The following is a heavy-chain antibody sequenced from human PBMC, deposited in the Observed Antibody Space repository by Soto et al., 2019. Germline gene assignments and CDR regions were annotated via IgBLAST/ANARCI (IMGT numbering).Heavy chain of an antibody. V-gene: IGHV3-23*01. Sequence: GGSLRLSCAASGFTFSSYAMSWVRQAPGKGLEWVSAISGSGGSTYYADSVKGRFTISRDNSKNTLYLQMNSLRAEDTAVYYCAKGTTGSYYYYYYMDVWGKGTTVTVSS. CDR1: GFTFSSYA. D-gene: IGHD1-1*01. CDR3: AKGTTGSYYYYYYMDV. J-gene: IGHJ6*03. CDR2: ISGSGGST.